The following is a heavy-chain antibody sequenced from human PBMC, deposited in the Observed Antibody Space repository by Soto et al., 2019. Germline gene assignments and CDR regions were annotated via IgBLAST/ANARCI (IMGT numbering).Heavy chain of an antibody. D-gene: IGHD6-13*01. Sequence: SVKVSCKASGGTFSSYTISWVRQAPGQGLEWMGRIIPILGIANYAQKFQGRVTITADKSTSTAYMELSSLRSEDTAVYYCATYSRIAACTKHYRDYWGQGTLVTVSS. V-gene: IGHV1-69*02. CDR1: GGTFSSYT. J-gene: IGHJ4*02. CDR2: IIPILGIA. CDR3: ATYSRIAACTKHYRDY.